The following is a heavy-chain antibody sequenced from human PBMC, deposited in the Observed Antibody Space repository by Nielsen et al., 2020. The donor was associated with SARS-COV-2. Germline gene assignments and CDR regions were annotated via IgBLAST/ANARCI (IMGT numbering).Heavy chain of an antibody. J-gene: IGHJ6*02. CDR1: GYSFTSYA. Sequence: ASVKVSCKASGYSFTSYAMPWVRQAPGQRPEWMGWINSGNGNTKYSQRFQGRVTITRDTSASTAYMELSSLRSEDTAVYYCAREARSVTMDVWGQGTTVTVSS. D-gene: IGHD4-17*01. CDR3: AREARSVTMDV. CDR2: INSGNGNT. V-gene: IGHV1-3*01.